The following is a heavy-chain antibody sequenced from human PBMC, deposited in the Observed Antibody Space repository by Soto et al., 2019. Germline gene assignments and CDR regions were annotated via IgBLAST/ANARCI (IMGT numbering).Heavy chain of an antibody. Sequence: PSETLSLTCTVSGGSISSGPYSWGWIRQSPGKGLEWIGEAHHSGRTNYNPSLKSRVTISVDKSKNHFSLKLTSVTVADTAVYYCARSEATVLDYWGQGTLVTVSS. D-gene: IGHD4-17*01. CDR3: ARSEATVLDY. V-gene: IGHV4-39*07. CDR1: GGSISSGPYS. J-gene: IGHJ4*02. CDR2: AHHSGRT.